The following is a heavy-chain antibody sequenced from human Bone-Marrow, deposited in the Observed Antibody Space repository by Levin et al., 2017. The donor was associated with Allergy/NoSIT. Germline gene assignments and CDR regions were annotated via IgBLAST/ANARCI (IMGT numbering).Heavy chain of an antibody. V-gene: IGHV4-39*07. CDR1: GGSISSSSYY. D-gene: IGHD1-26*01. CDR3: ARESDGRSESFDY. Sequence: SETLSLTCTVSGGSISSSSYYWGWIRQPPGKGLEWIGSIYYSGSTYYNPSLKSRVTISVDTSKNQFSLKLSSVTAADTAVEYCARESDGRSESFDYWGQGTLVTVSS. J-gene: IGHJ4*02. CDR2: IYYSGST.